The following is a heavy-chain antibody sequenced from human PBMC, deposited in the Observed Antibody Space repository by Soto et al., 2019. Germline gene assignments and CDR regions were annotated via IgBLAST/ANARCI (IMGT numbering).Heavy chain of an antibody. V-gene: IGHV1-69*13. J-gene: IGHJ4*02. CDR2: IIPIFGTA. CDR1: GGTFSSYA. Sequence: ASVKVSCKASGGTFSSYAISWVRQAPGQGLEWMGGIIPIFGTANYAQKFQGRVTITADESTSTAYMELSSLRSEDTAVYYCAQHIVGYYYDSSGYWHAFDYWGQGTLVTVSS. CDR3: AQHIVGYYYDSSGYWHAFDY. D-gene: IGHD3-22*01.